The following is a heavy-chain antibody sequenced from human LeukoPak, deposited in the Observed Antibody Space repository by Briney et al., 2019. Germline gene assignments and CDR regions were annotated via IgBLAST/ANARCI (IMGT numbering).Heavy chain of an antibody. D-gene: IGHD3/OR15-3a*01. CDR1: GFTFSSYG. CDR3: ARDRVVGDWLSAHRGYFDY. J-gene: IGHJ4*02. Sequence: GRSLRLSCAASGFTFSSYGMHWVRQAPGKGLEWVAVIWYDGSNKYYADSVKGRFTISRDNSKNTLYLQMNSLRAEDTAVYYCARDRVVGDWLSAHRGYFDYWGQGTLVTVSS. CDR2: IWYDGSNK. V-gene: IGHV3-33*01.